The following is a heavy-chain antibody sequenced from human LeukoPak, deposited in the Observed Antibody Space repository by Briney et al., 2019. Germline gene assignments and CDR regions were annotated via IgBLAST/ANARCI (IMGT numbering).Heavy chain of an antibody. CDR2: IIPIFGTA. D-gene: IGHD1-1*01. J-gene: IGHJ3*02. V-gene: IGHV1-69*05. CDR3: ARESGLGTGTAGDDAFDI. CDR1: GGTFSSYA. Sequence: ASVKVSCKASGGTFSSYAISWVRQAPGQGLEWMGGIIPIFGTANYAQKFQGRVTITTDESTSTAYMELSSLRSEDTAVYYCARESGLGTGTAGDDAFDIWGQGTMVTVSS.